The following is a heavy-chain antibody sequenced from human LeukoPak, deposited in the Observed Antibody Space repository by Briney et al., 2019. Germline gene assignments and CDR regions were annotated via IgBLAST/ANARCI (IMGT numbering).Heavy chain of an antibody. Sequence: GRSLRLSCAASGFTFSNYSMNWVRQAPGKGLEWVSYISNSSSYIYYTDSVKGRFTISRDNAKNSLYLQMNSLRAEDTAMYYCARDTELDYWGQGTLVTVSS. V-gene: IGHV3-21*06. J-gene: IGHJ4*02. CDR1: GFTFSNYS. D-gene: IGHD1-26*01. CDR3: ARDTELDY. CDR2: ISNSSSYI.